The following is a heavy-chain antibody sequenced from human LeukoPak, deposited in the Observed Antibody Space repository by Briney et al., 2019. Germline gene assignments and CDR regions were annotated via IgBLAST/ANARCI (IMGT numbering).Heavy chain of an antibody. V-gene: IGHV1-2*04. J-gene: IGHJ4*02. Sequence: ASVKVSCKAFGYTFTGYYMHWVRQAPGQGLEWMGWINPNSGGTNYAQKFQGWVTMTRDTSISTAYMELSRLRSDDTAAYYCARDSTGTARLDYWGQGTLVTVSS. CDR2: INPNSGGT. D-gene: IGHD1-1*01. CDR3: ARDSTGTARLDY. CDR1: GYTFTGYY.